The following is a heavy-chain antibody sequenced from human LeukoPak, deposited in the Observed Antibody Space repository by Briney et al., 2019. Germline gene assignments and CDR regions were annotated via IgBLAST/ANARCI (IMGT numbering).Heavy chain of an antibody. J-gene: IGHJ3*02. Sequence: SETLSLTCTVSGGSIISNSYYWGWIRQPPGKGLEWIGNIYDGGSTHYNPSLKSRLTMSVDTSNNHFSLRLNSVTAADTAIYYCATHRRPGSGGYENAFEIWGQGTMVTVSS. CDR3: ATHRRPGSGGYENAFEI. CDR1: GGSIISNSYY. V-gene: IGHV4-39*01. CDR2: IYDGGST. D-gene: IGHD5-12*01.